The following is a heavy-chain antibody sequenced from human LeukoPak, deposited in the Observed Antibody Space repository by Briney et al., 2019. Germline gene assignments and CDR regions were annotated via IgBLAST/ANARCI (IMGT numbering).Heavy chain of an antibody. J-gene: IGHJ5*02. CDR2: IWYDGSNK. CDR3: ARDGRRFGELYH. CDR1: GFTFSSYG. D-gene: IGHD3-10*01. V-gene: IGHV3-33*01. Sequence: GGSLRLSCAASGFTFSSYGMHWVRQAPGKGLEWVAVIWYDGSNKYYADSAKGRFTISRDNSKNTLYLQMNSLRAEDTAVYYCARDGRRFGELYHWGQGTLVTVSS.